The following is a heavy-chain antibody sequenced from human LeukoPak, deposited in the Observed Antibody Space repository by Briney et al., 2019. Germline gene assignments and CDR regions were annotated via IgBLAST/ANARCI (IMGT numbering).Heavy chain of an antibody. D-gene: IGHD6-19*01. V-gene: IGHV3-7*01. CDR1: GFTFSSYW. CDR3: ARGLRSGGWSLFDY. J-gene: IGHJ4*02. Sequence: PGGSLRLSCAASGFTFSSYWMSWVRQAPGKGLEWVANIKQDGSEKYYVDSVKGRFTISRDNAKNSLYLQMNSLRAEDTAVYYCARGLRSGGWSLFDYWGQGTLVTVSS. CDR2: IKQDGSEK.